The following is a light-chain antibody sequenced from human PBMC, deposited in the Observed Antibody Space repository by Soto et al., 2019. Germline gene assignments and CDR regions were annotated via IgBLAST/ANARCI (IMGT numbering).Light chain of an antibody. J-gene: IGLJ3*02. V-gene: IGLV1-47*01. CDR3: AAWDDSLSGEV. CDR1: RSNIGSNY. CDR2: SNN. Sequence: QSVLTQPPSASGTPGQRVTISCSGGRSNIGSNYVYWYQQLPGTAPKLLISSNNQRPSGVPDRFSGSKSGTSASLAISGLRSEDEADYYCAAWDDSLSGEVFGGGTQLTVL.